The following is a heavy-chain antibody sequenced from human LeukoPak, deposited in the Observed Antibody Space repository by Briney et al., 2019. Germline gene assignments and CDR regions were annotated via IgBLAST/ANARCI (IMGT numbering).Heavy chain of an antibody. V-gene: IGHV4-30-2*01. CDR2: IYHSGST. J-gene: IGHJ4*02. D-gene: IGHD3-3*01. Sequence: SETLSLTCTVSGGSISSGGYYWSWIRQPPGKGLEWIGYIYHSGSTYYNPSLKSRVTISVDRSKNQFSLKLSSVTAADTAVYYCASQALLEWLLIDYWGQGTLVTVSS. CDR1: GGSISSGGYY. CDR3: ASQALLEWLLIDY.